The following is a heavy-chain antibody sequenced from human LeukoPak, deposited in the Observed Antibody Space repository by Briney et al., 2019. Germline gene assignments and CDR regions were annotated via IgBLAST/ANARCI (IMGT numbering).Heavy chain of an antibody. D-gene: IGHD3-3*01. CDR2: IYHSGST. CDR3: ASSLWSGYYAKFDP. Sequence: SETLSLTCTVSGYSISSGYYWCWIRQPPGKGLGWIGSIYHSGSTYYNPSLKSRVTISVDTSKNQFSLKLSSVTAADTAVYYCASSLWSGYYAKFDPWGQGTLVTVSS. CDR1: GYSISSGYY. J-gene: IGHJ5*02. V-gene: IGHV4-38-2*02.